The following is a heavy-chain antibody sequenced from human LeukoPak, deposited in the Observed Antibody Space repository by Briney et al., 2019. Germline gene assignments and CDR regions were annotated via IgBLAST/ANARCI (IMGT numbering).Heavy chain of an antibody. V-gene: IGHV4-59*08. CDR2: IYYSGST. CDR1: GGSISSYY. J-gene: IGHJ4*02. D-gene: IGHD3-10*01. CDR3: ASLSSGKGAFDY. Sequence: PSETLSLTCTVSGGSISSYYWSWIRQPPGKGLEWIGYIYYSGSTNYNPSLKSRVTISVDTSKNQFSLKLSSVTAADTAVYYCASLSSGKGAFDYWGQGTLVTVSS.